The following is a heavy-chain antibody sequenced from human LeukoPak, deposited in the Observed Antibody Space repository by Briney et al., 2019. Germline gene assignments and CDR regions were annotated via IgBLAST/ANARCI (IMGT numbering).Heavy chain of an antibody. D-gene: IGHD2-2*01. Sequence: GASVTVSCTASGYTFTSYGINWVRQAPGQGLEWMGWISAYTGNTNYAQKLQGRVTMTTDTSTSTAYMELRSLRSDDTAVYYCARDGCSRTSCSDYWGQGTLVTVSS. V-gene: IGHV1-18*01. J-gene: IGHJ4*02. CDR3: ARDGCSRTSCSDY. CDR1: GYTFTSYG. CDR2: ISAYTGNT.